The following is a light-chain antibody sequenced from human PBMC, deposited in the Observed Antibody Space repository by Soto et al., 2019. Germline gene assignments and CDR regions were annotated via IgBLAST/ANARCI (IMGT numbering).Light chain of an antibody. V-gene: IGLV1-44*01. Sequence: QSVLTQPPSASGTPGQRVTISCSGSSSNIGSNTVNWYQQPPGTAPKLLIYSNKQRPSGVPARDSGSESGSGASLAISVLQSEAEADYYCEACAYSRNVHWVFGGGTKLTVL. CDR3: EACAYSRNVHWV. J-gene: IGLJ3*02. CDR1: SSNIGSNT. CDR2: SNK.